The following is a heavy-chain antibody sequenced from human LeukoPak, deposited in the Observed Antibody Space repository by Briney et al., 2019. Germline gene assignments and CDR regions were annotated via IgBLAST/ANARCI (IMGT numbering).Heavy chain of an antibody. Sequence: GASVKVSCKASGYTFTGYYMHWVRQAPGQGLEWMGWINPNGGGTNYAQKFQGRVTMTRDTSISTAYMELSRLRSDDTAVYYCASHTTTVTTSWFDPWGQGTLVTVSS. V-gene: IGHV1-2*02. CDR2: INPNGGGT. J-gene: IGHJ5*02. CDR1: GYTFTGYY. D-gene: IGHD4-17*01. CDR3: ASHTTTVTTSWFDP.